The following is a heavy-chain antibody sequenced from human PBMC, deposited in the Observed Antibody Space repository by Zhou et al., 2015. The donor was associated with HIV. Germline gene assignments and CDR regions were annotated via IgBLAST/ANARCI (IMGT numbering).Heavy chain of an antibody. CDR1: GFMFSDYF. D-gene: IGHD1/OR15-1a*01. V-gene: IGHV3-11*01. Sequence: QVQLVESGGGLVKPGGSLRLSCEASGFMFSDYFMSWIRQAPGKGPEWVSGITWNGGTTSYAKSVKGRFTISRDNAKKSLYLQMNSLRVEDTAVYHCARGRVTGTFFYYHYMDVWGKGTTVTVSS. J-gene: IGHJ6*03. CDR2: ITWNGGTT. CDR3: ARGRVTGTFFYYHYMDV.